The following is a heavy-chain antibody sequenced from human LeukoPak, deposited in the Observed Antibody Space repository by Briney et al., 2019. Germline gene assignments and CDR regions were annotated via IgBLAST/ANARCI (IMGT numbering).Heavy chain of an antibody. CDR2: IYYSGST. V-gene: IGHV4-59*01. J-gene: IGHJ4*02. Sequence: TSETLSLTCTVSGGSISSYYWSWIRQPPGKGLEWIGYIYYSGSTNYNPSLKSRVTTSVDTSKNQFSLKLSSVTAADTAVYYCARGYYYGSGSPPLDYWGQGTLVTVSS. CDR1: GGSISSYY. D-gene: IGHD3-10*01. CDR3: ARGYYYGSGSPPLDY.